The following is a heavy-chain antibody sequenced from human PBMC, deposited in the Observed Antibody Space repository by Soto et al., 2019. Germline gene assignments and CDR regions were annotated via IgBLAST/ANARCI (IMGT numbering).Heavy chain of an antibody. CDR1: GYSFTGYF. CDR3: ARGGDTAMVYHGMDV. Sequence: ASVKVSCKASGYSFTGYFAQWVRQAPGQGLEWMGWINLNSGGTNYAQKFQGRVTMTRDTSISTAYMELSRLRSDDTAVYYCARGGDTAMVYHGMDVWGQGTTVTVSS. J-gene: IGHJ6*02. V-gene: IGHV1-2*02. CDR2: INLNSGGT. D-gene: IGHD5-18*01.